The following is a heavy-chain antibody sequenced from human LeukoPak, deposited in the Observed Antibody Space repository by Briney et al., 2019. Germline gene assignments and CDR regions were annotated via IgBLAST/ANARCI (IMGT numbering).Heavy chain of an antibody. CDR1: GFTFSNDW. CDR2: IKKDGSEK. Sequence: GGSLRLSCAASGFTFSNDWMSWVRQAPGKGLEWGAIIKKDGSEKIYVDSVRGRFTISRDNAKNTLYLQMNSLRAEDTAVYYCAAGAGWLIDYWGQGTLVTVSS. J-gene: IGHJ4*02. CDR3: AAGAGWLIDY. V-gene: IGHV3-7*01. D-gene: IGHD6-19*01.